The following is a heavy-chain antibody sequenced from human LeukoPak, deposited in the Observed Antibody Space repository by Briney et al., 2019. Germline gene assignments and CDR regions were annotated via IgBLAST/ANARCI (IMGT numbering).Heavy chain of an antibody. CDR3: ARGSLTYYYDSSGYYNPIPFDY. V-gene: IGHV4-34*01. J-gene: IGHJ4*02. CDR2: INHSGST. Sequence: SETLSLTCAVYGGSFSGYYWSWIRQPPGKGLEWIGEINHSGSTNYNPSLKSRVTISVDTSKNQFSLKLSSVTAADTAVYYCARGSLTYYYDSSGYYNPIPFDYWGQGTLVTVSS. CDR1: GGSFSGYY. D-gene: IGHD3-22*01.